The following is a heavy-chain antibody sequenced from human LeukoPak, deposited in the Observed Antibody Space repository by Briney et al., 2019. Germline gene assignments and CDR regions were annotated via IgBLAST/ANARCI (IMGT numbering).Heavy chain of an antibody. D-gene: IGHD3/OR15-3a*01. CDR1: GFTVSSNY. V-gene: IGHV3-66*01. J-gene: IGHJ4*02. CDR2: IYINGAT. Sequence: PGGSLRLSCAASGFTVSSNYMSWVRQAPGKGLEWVSVIYINGATYYADSVKGRFTISRDNSKNTLYLQMNSLRTEDTAVYYCAKVRTGHYFDYWGQGTLVTVSS. CDR3: AKVRTGHYFDY.